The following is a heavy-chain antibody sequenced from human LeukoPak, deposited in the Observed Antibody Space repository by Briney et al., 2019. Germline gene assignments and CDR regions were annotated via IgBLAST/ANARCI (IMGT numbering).Heavy chain of an antibody. CDR3: ARDLFDYGDYRSYFDY. CDR2: IYTSGST. J-gene: IGHJ4*02. D-gene: IGHD4-17*01. CDR1: GGSISSYY. Sequence: SETLSLTCTVSGGSISSYYWSWIRQPAGKGLEWIGRIYTSGSTNYNPSLKSRVTMSVDTSKNQFSPKLSSVTAADTAVYYCARDLFDYGDYRSYFDYWGQGTLVTVSS. V-gene: IGHV4-4*07.